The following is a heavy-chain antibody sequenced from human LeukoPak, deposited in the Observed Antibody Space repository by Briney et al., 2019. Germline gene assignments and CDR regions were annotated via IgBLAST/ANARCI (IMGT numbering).Heavy chain of an antibody. D-gene: IGHD2-15*01. CDR1: GYTFTSYY. J-gene: IGHJ5*02. CDR2: INPSGGST. V-gene: IGHV1-46*01. Sequence: GASVKVSCKASGYTFTSYYMRWVRQAPGQGLEWMGMINPSGGSTSYAQKFQGRVTMTRDTSTSTVYMELSSLRSEDTAVYYCASTVLGYCSGGSCPDPCNWFDPWGQGTLVTVSS. CDR3: ASTVLGYCSGGSCPDPCNWFDP.